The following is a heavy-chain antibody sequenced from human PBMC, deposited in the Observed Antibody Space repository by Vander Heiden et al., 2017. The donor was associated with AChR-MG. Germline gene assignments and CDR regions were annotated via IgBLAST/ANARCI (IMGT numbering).Heavy chain of an antibody. J-gene: IGHJ4*02. D-gene: IGHD5-18*01. Sequence: QAQPVQSGAEVKKPGSSVKVSCKASGGTFSSHAISWVRQAPGQGLEWMGGIIPIFGTANYAQKFQGRVTITADESTSTAYMELSSLRSEDTAVYYCARGIQLWTSEADYFDYWGQGTLVTVSS. CDR2: IIPIFGTA. CDR1: GGTFSSHA. V-gene: IGHV1-69*01. CDR3: ARGIQLWTSEADYFDY.